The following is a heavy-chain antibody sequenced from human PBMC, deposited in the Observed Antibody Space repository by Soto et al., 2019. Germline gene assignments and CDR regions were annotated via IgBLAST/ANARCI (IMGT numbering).Heavy chain of an antibody. D-gene: IGHD3-10*01. CDR1: GGSISSTGSY. CDR3: AREYYGSGSYFPAFYAF. J-gene: IGHJ4*02. V-gene: IGHV4-31*03. Sequence: QVQLQESGPGLVKPAQTLSLTCSLSGGSISSTGSYWSWVRQHPGKGLEFIGYIFYTGSTKYNPSLKSRISISVDTSKNSLSLKMTSVTAADTAVYYCAREYYGSGSYFPAFYAFWGQGTLVTVSS. CDR2: IFYTGST.